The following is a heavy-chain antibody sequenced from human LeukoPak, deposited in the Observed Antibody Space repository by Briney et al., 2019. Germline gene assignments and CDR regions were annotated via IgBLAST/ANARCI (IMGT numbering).Heavy chain of an antibody. CDR3: AKDLFLWYFDL. CDR1: GFTFNTYS. J-gene: IGHJ2*01. D-gene: IGHD2-21*01. CDR2: IWYDGSNE. V-gene: IGHV3-33*06. Sequence: PGRSLRLSCAASGFTFNTYSMHWARQAPGKGLEWVAVIWYDGSNEDYADSVKGRFTISRDNSKNTLYLQMNSLRAEDTAVYYCAKDLFLWYFDLWGRGALVTVSS.